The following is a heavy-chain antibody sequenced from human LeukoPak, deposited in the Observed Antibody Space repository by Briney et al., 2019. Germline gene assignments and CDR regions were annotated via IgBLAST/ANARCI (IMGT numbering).Heavy chain of an antibody. Sequence: GGSLRLSCAASGFTFSSYSMNWVRQAPGKGLEWVSSISSNSSYIYYADSLKGRFTISRDNAKNSLYLQMNSLRVEDTALYSCARSDSGYDSDYYYGMDVWGKGTTVTVSS. CDR2: ISSNSSYI. D-gene: IGHD5-12*01. CDR1: GFTFSSYS. CDR3: ARSDSGYDSDYYYGMDV. J-gene: IGHJ6*04. V-gene: IGHV3-21*01.